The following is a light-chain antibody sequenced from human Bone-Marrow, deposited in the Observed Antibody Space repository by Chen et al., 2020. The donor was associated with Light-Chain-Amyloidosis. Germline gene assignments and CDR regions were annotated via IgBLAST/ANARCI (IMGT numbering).Light chain of an antibody. CDR3: QSADSSGTYEVI. CDR1: DLPTKY. J-gene: IGLJ2*01. Sequence: SYELTQPPSVSVSPGQTPRITCSGDDLPTKYAYWYQQKPGQAPVLVIHRDNERPSGISERFSGSSSGTTATLTISGVQAEDEAAYHCQSADSSGTYEVIFGGGTKLTVL. V-gene: IGLV3-25*03. CDR2: RDN.